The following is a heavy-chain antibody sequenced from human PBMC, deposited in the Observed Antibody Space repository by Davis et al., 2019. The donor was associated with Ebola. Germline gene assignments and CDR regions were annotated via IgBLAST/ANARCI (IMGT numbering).Heavy chain of an antibody. V-gene: IGHV1-3*01. J-gene: IGHJ6*02. CDR1: GYTFTSYA. CDR3: ARGETLWGSLVYYYYGMDV. Sequence: ASVKVSCKASGYTFTSYAMHWVRQAPGQRLEWMGWINAGNGNTKYSQKFQGRVTITADESTSTAYMELSSLRSEDTAVYYCARGETLWGSLVYYYYGMDVWGQGTTVTVSS. CDR2: INAGNGNT. D-gene: IGHD7-27*01.